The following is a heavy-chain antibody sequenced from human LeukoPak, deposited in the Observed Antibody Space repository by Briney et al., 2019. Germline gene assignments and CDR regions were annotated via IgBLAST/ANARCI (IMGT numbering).Heavy chain of an antibody. CDR1: GFTFDDYA. Sequence: GGSLRLSCAASGFTFDDYAMHWVRQAPGKGLEWVSGISWNSGSIGYADSVKGRFTISRDNAKNSLYLQMNSLRAEDTALYYCAKDIAAAGTYYYYYMDVWGKGTTVTVSS. CDR2: ISWNSGSI. D-gene: IGHD6-13*01. V-gene: IGHV3-9*01. CDR3: AKDIAAAGTYYYYYMDV. J-gene: IGHJ6*03.